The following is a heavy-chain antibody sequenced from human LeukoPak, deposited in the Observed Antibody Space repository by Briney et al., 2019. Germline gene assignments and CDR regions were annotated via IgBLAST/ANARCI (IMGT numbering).Heavy chain of an antibody. CDR3: ARDGSYGSAGYFDY. Sequence: PGGSLRLSCAASGFIFTNYFMSWVRQAPGKGLEWVSYISSSSSTIYYADSVKGRFTISRDNAKNSLYLQMNSLRAEDTAVYYCARDGSYGSAGYFDYWGQGTLVTVSS. CDR2: ISSSSSTI. V-gene: IGHV3-48*01. D-gene: IGHD3-10*01. CDR1: GFIFTNYF. J-gene: IGHJ4*02.